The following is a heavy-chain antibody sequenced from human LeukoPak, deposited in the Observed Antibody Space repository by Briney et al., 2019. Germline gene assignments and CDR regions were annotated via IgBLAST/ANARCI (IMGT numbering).Heavy chain of an antibody. V-gene: IGHV4-34*01. J-gene: IGHJ6*03. Sequence: PSETLSLTCAVYGGSFSGYYWSWIRQPPGKGLEWIGEINHSGSTNYNPSLKSRVTISVDTSKNQFSLKLSSVTAADTAVYYCARVRWDFMVRGVMDGNLWYYYYMDVWGKGTTVTISS. CDR1: GGSFSGYY. D-gene: IGHD3-10*01. CDR3: ARVRWDFMVRGVMDGNLWYYYYMDV. CDR2: INHSGST.